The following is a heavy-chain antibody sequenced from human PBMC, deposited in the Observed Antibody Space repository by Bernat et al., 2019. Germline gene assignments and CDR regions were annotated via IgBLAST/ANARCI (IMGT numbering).Heavy chain of an antibody. V-gene: IGHV3-33*01. CDR2: IWYDGSNK. CDR3: ARGSNGPDYYYYYMDV. CDR1: GFTFSSYG. Sequence: QVQLVESGGGVVQPGRSLRLSCAASGFTFSSYGMHWVRQAPGKGLEWVAVIWYDGSNKYYADSGKGRFTISRDNSKNTLYMQMNSLRAEDTAVYYCARGSNGPDYYYYYMDVWGKGTTVTVSS. D-gene: IGHD2-8*01. J-gene: IGHJ6*03.